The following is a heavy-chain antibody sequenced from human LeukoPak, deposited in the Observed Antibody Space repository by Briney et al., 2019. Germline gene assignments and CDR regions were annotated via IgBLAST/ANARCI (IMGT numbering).Heavy chain of an antibody. CDR2: IYYSGST. CDR3: ARVAHAFDI. J-gene: IGHJ3*02. Sequence: SQTLSLTCTVSGGSISSGDYCWSWIRQPPGKGLEWIGYIYYSGSTYYTPSLKSRVTISVDTSKNQFSLKLSSVTAADTAVYYCARVAHAFDIWGQGTMVTVSS. V-gene: IGHV4-30-4*01. CDR1: GGSISSGDYC.